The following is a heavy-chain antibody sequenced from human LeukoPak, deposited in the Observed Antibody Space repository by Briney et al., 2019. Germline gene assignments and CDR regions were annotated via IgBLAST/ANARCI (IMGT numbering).Heavy chain of an antibody. Sequence: SETLSLTCAVSGGSISSGGYSWSWIRQPPGNGLEWIGYIYHSGSTYYNPSLKSRVTISVDRSKNQFSLKLSSVTAADTAVYYCARDVIIGAFDIWGQGTMVTVSS. D-gene: IGHD2/OR15-2a*01. CDR3: ARDVIIGAFDI. CDR2: IYHSGST. CDR1: GGSISSGGYS. V-gene: IGHV4-30-2*01. J-gene: IGHJ3*02.